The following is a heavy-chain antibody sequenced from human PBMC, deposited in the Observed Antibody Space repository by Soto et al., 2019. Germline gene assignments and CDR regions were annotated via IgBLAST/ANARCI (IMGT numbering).Heavy chain of an antibody. CDR2: ISSSSSTI. CDR1: GFAFSSYS. V-gene: IGHV3-48*01. CDR3: ASIAAAGRPFDAFDI. Sequence: GGSLRLSCAASGFAFSSYSMNWVRQAPGKGLEWVSYISSSSSTIYYADSVKGRFTISRDSAENSLYLQMNSLRAEDTAVYYCASIAAAGRPFDAFDIWGQGTMVTVSS. D-gene: IGHD6-13*01. J-gene: IGHJ3*02.